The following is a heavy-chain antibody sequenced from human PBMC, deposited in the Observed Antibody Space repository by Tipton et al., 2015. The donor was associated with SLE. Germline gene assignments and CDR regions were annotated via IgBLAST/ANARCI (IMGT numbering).Heavy chain of an antibody. CDR1: GESLSGHY. D-gene: IGHD3-16*01. J-gene: IGHJ3*02. Sequence: TLSLTCTVYGESLSGHYWVWIRQPPGKGLEWIGDINHSGSTDYNPSLKSRLTISVDTFKNQISLKLRSVTAADTAVYYCARVRGGAFDIWGQGTMVTVSS. CDR3: ARVRGGAFDI. CDR2: INHSGST. V-gene: IGHV4-34*01.